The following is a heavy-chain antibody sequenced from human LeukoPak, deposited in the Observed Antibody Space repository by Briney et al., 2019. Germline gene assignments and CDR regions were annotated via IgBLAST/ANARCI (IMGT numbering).Heavy chain of an antibody. D-gene: IGHD2-2*01. J-gene: IGHJ4*02. V-gene: IGHV3-21*01. CDR2: ISSSSSYI. CDR3: ARDGGTELVPAAPNYFDY. CDR1: GFTFSSYS. Sequence: GGSLRLSCAASGFTFSSYSMNWVRQAPGKGLEWVSSISSSSSYIYYADSVKGRFTISRDNAKNSLYLQMNSLRAEDTAVYYCARDGGTELVPAAPNYFDYWGQGTLVTVSS.